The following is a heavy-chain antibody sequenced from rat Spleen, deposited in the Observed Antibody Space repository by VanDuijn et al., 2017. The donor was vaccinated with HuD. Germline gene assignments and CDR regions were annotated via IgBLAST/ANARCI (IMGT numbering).Heavy chain of an antibody. Sequence: EVQLVESGGGLVRPGRSLKLSCVASGFTFSDYAMAWVRQSPEKGLEWVATISYDGSSTYYRDSVKGRFTISRDNAKSTLYLQRDSLRSEDTATYYCARHNSGYGVMDAWGQGASVTVSS. V-gene: IGHV5-7*01. D-gene: IGHD4-3*01. J-gene: IGHJ4*01. CDR2: ISYDGSST. CDR3: ARHNSGYGVMDA. CDR1: GFTFSDYA.